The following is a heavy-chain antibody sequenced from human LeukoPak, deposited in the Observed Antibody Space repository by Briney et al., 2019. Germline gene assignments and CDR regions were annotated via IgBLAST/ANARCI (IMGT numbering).Heavy chain of an antibody. CDR1: GGLSSDTTYY. D-gene: IGHD3-22*01. V-gene: IGHV4-39*01. CDR2: IYFSET. CDR3: ASPSKLVISRGGFDI. Sequence: LETLSLTCTVAGGLSSDTTYYWAWIRQPPGKGLEWIGSIYFSETKYNPSLKSRITISGDTSKNQFSMKLSSVTAADTAVYYCASPSKLVISRGGFDIWGQGTMVTVSA. J-gene: IGHJ3*02.